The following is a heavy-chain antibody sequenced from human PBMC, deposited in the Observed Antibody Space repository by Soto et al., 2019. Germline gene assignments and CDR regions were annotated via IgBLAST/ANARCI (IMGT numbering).Heavy chain of an antibody. CDR3: AKDLSRLYYYYGMDF. CDR2: ISGSGGST. J-gene: IGHJ6*02. CDR1: VFTFGKYA. V-gene: IGHV3-23*01. Sequence: HPGGSLRLSCAASVFTFGKYAMSWVRQAPGKGLGWVSAISGSGGSTYYADSVKGRFTISRDNSKNTLYLQMNSLRAEDTAVYYCAKDLSRLYYYYGMDFWGQGTTVTVSS.